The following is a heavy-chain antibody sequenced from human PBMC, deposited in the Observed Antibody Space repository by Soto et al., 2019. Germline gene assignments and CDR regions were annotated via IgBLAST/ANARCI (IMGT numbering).Heavy chain of an antibody. CDR2: ISGYNGNT. CDR3: AREGPAPYYYYGMDV. Sequence: QVQLVQSGAEVKKPGASVKVSCKASGYTFTNYGFSWVRQAPGQGLEWMGWISGYNGNTKYVEKFQGRVTMTADTSTSTAHTELRSLRSDDTAVYYCAREGPAPYYYYGMDVWGQGTAVTVSS. J-gene: IGHJ6*02. CDR1: GYTFTNYG. V-gene: IGHV1-18*01.